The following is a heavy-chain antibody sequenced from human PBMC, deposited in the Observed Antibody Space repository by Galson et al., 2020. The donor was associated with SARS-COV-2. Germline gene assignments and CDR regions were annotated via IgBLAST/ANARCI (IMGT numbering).Heavy chain of an antibody. J-gene: IGHJ5*02. CDR2: ISGRSAST. V-gene: IGHV3-23*01. CDR3: AKEPYDSSGYYPLNWFGP. CDR1: GFSSGSYD. D-gene: IGHD3-22*01. Sequence: GSLRLSCVASGFSSGSYDMSWVRQSPGKGLEWVSGISGRSASTYYADSVKGRFTISRDDSKNTLYLQMNSLTAEDTAVYYCAKEPYDSSGYYPLNWFGPWGQGTLVTVSS.